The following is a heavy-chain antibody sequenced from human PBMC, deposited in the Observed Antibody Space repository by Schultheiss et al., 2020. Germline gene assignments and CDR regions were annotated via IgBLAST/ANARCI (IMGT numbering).Heavy chain of an antibody. Sequence: SETLSLTCAVYGGSFSGYYWSWIRQPPGKGLEWIGYIYYSGSTNYNPSLKSRVTISVDTSKNQFSLKLSSVTAADTAVYYCARLRSGYYSALDYWGQGTQVTVSS. D-gene: IGHD3-22*01. CDR1: GGSFSGYY. V-gene: IGHV4-59*01. CDR3: ARLRSGYYSALDY. J-gene: IGHJ4*02. CDR2: IYYSGST.